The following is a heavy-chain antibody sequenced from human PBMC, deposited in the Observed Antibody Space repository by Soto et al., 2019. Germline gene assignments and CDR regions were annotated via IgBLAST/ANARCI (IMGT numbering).Heavy chain of an antibody. CDR1: GGSISSGGYS. D-gene: IGHD3-22*01. CDR2: IYYSGST. CDR3: ARTSYDSSGTAADP. V-gene: IGHV4-31*11. Sequence: SETLSLTCAVSGGSISSGGYSWSWIRQHPGKGLEWIGYIYYSGSTYYNPSLKSRVTISVDTSKNQFSLKLSSVTAADTAVYYCARTSYDSSGTAADPWGQGTLVTVSS. J-gene: IGHJ5*02.